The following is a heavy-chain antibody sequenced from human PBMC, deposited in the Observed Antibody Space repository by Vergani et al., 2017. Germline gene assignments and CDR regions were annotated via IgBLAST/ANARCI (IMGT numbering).Heavy chain of an antibody. J-gene: IGHJ3*02. V-gene: IGHV4-59*01. D-gene: IGHD2-2*01. CDR2: IYYSGST. Sequence: QVQLQESGPGLVKPSETLSLTCTVSGGSISSYYWSWIRQPPGKGLEWIGYIYYSGSTNYNPSLKSRVTISVDTSKNQFSLKLSSVTAADTAVYYCARGVVVPAAHDAFDIWGQGTMVTVSS. CDR1: GGSISSYY. CDR3: ARGVVVPAAHDAFDI.